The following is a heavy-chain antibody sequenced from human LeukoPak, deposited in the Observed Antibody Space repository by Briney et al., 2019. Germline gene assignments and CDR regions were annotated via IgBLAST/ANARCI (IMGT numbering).Heavy chain of an antibody. D-gene: IGHD2-15*01. J-gene: IGHJ6*02. CDR1: GYTFTSYD. CDR2: MNPNSGNT. CDR3: ARGLLAVAATPSYYYYGMDV. Sequence: ASVKVSCKASGYTFTSYDINWVRQATGQGLEWMGWMNPNSGNTGYAQKFQGRVTMTRNTSISTAYMELSSLRSEDTAVYYCARGLLAVAATPSYYYYGMDVWGQGTTVTVSS. V-gene: IGHV1-8*01.